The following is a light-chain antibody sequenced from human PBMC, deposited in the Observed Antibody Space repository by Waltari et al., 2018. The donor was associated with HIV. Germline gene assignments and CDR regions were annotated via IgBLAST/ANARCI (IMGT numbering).Light chain of an antibody. V-gene: IGLV2-23*01. CDR1: SSDVGFYNF. CDR2: DDK. CDR3: SSRAVDGSLV. J-gene: IGLJ2*01. Sequence: QSALTQPASVSGSLGQSISISCSGTSSDVGFYNFVSWYQQRPGSAPKLIIYDDKKRPSGVSIRFSGYKSGNTASLTISGLQPEDEGDYYCSSRAVDGSLVFGGGTKVT.